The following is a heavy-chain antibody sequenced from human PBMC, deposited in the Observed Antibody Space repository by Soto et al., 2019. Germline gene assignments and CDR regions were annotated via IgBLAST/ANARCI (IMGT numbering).Heavy chain of an antibody. Sequence: QVQLVQSGAEVKKPGSSVKVSCKASGGTFSSYAISWVRQAPGQGLEWMGGIIPIFGTANYAQKFQGRVTITADDSTSPAYMELSSLRSEDTAVYYCARDLGQIRANYYGMDVWGQGTTVTVSS. CDR2: IIPIFGTA. J-gene: IGHJ6*02. D-gene: IGHD3-16*01. V-gene: IGHV1-69*12. CDR3: ARDLGQIRANYYGMDV. CDR1: GGTFSSYA.